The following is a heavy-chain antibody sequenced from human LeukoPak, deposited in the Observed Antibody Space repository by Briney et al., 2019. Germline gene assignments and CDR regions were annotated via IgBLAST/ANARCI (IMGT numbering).Heavy chain of an antibody. Sequence: PSETLSLTCTVSGGSISSSSYYWGWIRQPPGKGLEWIGSIYFSGSSYYNPSLRSRVTISVDTSKNLFSLRLTSVTAADTAVYYCARLLFAMDVWGQGTTVTVSS. CDR3: ARLLFAMDV. J-gene: IGHJ6*02. V-gene: IGHV4-39*01. CDR1: GGSISSSSYY. D-gene: IGHD2-21*01. CDR2: IYFSGSS.